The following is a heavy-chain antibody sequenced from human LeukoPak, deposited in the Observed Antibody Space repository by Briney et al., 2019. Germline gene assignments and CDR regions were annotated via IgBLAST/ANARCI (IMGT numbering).Heavy chain of an antibody. Sequence: KTSETLSLTCTVSGGSISSGSYYWGWIRQPPGKGLEWIGRIYYSGNTYYNPSLKSRVTISVDTSKNQFSLKLSSVTAADTAVYYCARGPDSLWTPPRECYFDYWGQGTLVTVSS. V-gene: IGHV4-39*07. CDR1: GGSISSGSYY. CDR3: ARGPDSLWTPPRECYFDY. J-gene: IGHJ4*02. CDR2: IYYSGNT. D-gene: IGHD2/OR15-2a*01.